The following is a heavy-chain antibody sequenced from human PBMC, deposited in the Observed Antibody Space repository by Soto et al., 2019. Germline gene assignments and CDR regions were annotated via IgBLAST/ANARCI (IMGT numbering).Heavy chain of an antibody. CDR2: ISWNSGSI. D-gene: IGHD5-18*01. V-gene: IGHV3-9*01. Sequence: PGGSLRLSCAASGFTFDDYAMHWVRQAPGKGLEWVLGISWNSGSIGYADSVKGRFTISRDNAKNFLYLQMNSLRAEDTALYYCAKTAMATSYYYYYYYMDVWGKGTTVTVSS. J-gene: IGHJ6*03. CDR3: AKTAMATSYYYYYYYMDV. CDR1: GFTFDDYA.